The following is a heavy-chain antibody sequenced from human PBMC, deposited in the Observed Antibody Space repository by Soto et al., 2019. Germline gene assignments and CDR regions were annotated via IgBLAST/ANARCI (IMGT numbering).Heavy chain of an antibody. J-gene: IGHJ4*02. CDR1: GASISSYY. V-gene: IGHV4-59*08. CDR3: ARRKEHFDY. Sequence: QVQLQESGPGLVKPSETLSLTCTVSGASISSYYWSWIRQPPGKGLEWVGYIYYTGSTNYNPSLTSRVTMSVDTSKNQFSLRLRSVTAADTAVYYCARRKEHFDYWGQGTLVTVSS. CDR2: IYYTGST. D-gene: IGHD1-26*01.